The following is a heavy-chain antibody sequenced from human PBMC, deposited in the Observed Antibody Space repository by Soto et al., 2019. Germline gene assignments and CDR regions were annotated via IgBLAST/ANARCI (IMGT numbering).Heavy chain of an antibody. CDR1: GFTFRSYV. J-gene: IGHJ1*01. D-gene: IGHD3-16*01. Sequence: QVQLVESGGGVVQPGTSLRVSCVGSGFTFRSYVIHWVRQAPGKGLEWVALTSYVGSDKYYDDSVRGRFTISRDNSRNTVDLPMDSLRLEDTALYYCARWGTTGGLDVWGQGTLVSVSS. CDR2: TSYVGSDK. CDR3: ARWGTTGGLDV. V-gene: IGHV3-30*19.